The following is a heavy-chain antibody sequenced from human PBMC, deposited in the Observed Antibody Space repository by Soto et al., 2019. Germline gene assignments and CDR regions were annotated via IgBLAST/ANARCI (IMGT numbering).Heavy chain of an antibody. D-gene: IGHD6-19*01. CDR2: ISSSSSTI. J-gene: IGHJ3*02. CDR1: GFTFSSYS. CDR3: ARETTVSSGWPVDAFDI. Sequence: EVQLVESGGGLVQPGGSLRLSCAASGFTFSSYSMNWVRQAPGKGLEWVSYISSSSSTIYYADSVKGRFTISRDNAKNSLYLQMNSLRDEDTAVYYCARETTVSSGWPVDAFDIWVQGTMVTVSS. V-gene: IGHV3-48*02.